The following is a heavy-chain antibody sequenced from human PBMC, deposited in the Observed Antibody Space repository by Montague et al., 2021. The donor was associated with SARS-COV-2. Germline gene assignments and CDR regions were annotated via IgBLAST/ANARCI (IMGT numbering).Heavy chain of an antibody. J-gene: IGHJ5*02. D-gene: IGHD2-15*01. Sequence: SETLSLTCTVSGYSISSGYYWGWIRQPPGKGLEWIGSIYHSGSTYYNPSLKSRVTISVDTSKNQFSLKLSSVTAADTAVYYCARERRYCSGGSCYSGWVDPWGQGTLVTVSS. CDR3: ARERRYCSGGSCYSGWVDP. CDR2: IYHSGST. V-gene: IGHV4-38-2*02. CDR1: GYSISSGYY.